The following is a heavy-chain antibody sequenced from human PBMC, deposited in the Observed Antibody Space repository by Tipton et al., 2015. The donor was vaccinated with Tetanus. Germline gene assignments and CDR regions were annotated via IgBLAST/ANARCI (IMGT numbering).Heavy chain of an antibody. Sequence: TLSLTRTVSGGSISSDAHYWSWIRQAPGKGLEWLGYISHSGTTNYNPSLMSRVTLSLDTARGQFSLKLTSVTAADAAVYYCARDRGVRGGYYYYHGMDVWGQGTTVTVSS. D-gene: IGHD3-10*01. CDR1: GGSISSDAHY. V-gene: IGHV4-30-4*01. J-gene: IGHJ6*02. CDR3: ARDRGVRGGYYYYHGMDV. CDR2: ISHSGTT.